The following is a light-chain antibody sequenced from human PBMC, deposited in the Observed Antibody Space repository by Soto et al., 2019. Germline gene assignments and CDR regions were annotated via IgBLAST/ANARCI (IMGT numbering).Light chain of an antibody. V-gene: IGLV2-14*02. CDR1: SSDVGSYNL. CDR2: EVS. CDR3: SSYTSSSTNYV. Sequence: SALTQPASVSGSPGQSITISCTGTSSDVGSYNLVSWYQQHPGKAPKLMIYEVSNRPSGVSNRFSGSKSGNTASLTISGLQAEDEADYYCSSYTSSSTNYVFGTGTKVTVL. J-gene: IGLJ1*01.